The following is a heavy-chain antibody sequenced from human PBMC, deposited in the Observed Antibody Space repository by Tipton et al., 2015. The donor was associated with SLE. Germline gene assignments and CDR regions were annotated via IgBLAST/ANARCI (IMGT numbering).Heavy chain of an antibody. J-gene: IGHJ4*02. CDR2: ISSNGGST. CDR3: VTLGT. Sequence: SLRLSCSASGFTFSSYAIHWVRQAPGKRLEYVSVISSNGGSTYYADSVKGRFTISRDNSKNTLYLQMSSLRAEDTAVYYCVTLGTWGQGTLVTVSS. CDR1: GFTFSSYA. V-gene: IGHV3-64D*06. D-gene: IGHD1-1*01.